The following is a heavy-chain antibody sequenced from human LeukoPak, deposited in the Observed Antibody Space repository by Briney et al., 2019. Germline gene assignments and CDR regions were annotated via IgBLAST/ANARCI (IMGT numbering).Heavy chain of an antibody. V-gene: IGHV3-48*01. D-gene: IGHD5-12*01. J-gene: IGHJ4*02. CDR2: ISSDSATK. Sequence: GGSLRLSCAASGFTFSNYNMNWVRQAPGKGLEWVSYISSDSATKYYADSVKGRFTISRDNARDSLYLQMNSLRAEDTAVYYCARGDSGSKDWGQGTLVTVSS. CDR1: GFTFSNYN. CDR3: ARGDSGSKD.